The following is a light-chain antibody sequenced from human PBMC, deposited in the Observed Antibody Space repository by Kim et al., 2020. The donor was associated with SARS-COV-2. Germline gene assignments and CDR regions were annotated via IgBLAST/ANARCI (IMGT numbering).Light chain of an antibody. CDR1: SGHSSYA. Sequence: GASIKITCTRSSGHSSYAIAWHQQQPEKGHRYMMKLNGDGSHSKGDGIPDRFSGSSSGAERYLTISSLQSEDEADYYCQTWGTGGVFGGGTQLTVL. V-gene: IGLV4-69*01. CDR3: QTWGTGGV. CDR2: LNGDGSH. J-gene: IGLJ3*02.